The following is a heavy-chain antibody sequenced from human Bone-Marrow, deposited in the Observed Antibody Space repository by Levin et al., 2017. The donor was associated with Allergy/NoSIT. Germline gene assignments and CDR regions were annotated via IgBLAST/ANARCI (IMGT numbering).Heavy chain of an antibody. CDR2: IYHSGST. J-gene: IGHJ4*02. CDR1: GYSISSGYY. D-gene: IGHD4-23*01. V-gene: IGHV4-38-2*01. Sequence: SETLSLTCAVSGYSISSGYYWGWIRQPPGKGLEWIGSIYHSGSTYYNPSLKSRVTISVDTSKNQFSLKLSSVTAADTAVYYCARASGGNSHFDYWGQGTLVTVSS. CDR3: ARASGGNSHFDY.